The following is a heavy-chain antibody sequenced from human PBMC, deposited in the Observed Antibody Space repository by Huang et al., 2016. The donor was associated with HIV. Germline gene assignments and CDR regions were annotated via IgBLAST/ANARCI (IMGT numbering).Heavy chain of an antibody. V-gene: IGHV4-39*01. CDR1: GGSISSSTYY. Sequence: QLQLQESGPGLVKPSETLSLTCTVSGGSISSSTYYWGWIRQPQGKGLEWIGNIFYSGSTYYNPSLKSRVSISIDTSKNQFSLRLFSVTAADTAVYYCARTYSSGWLYYFDYWGQGTLVTVSS. J-gene: IGHJ4*02. D-gene: IGHD6-19*01. CDR3: ARTYSSGWLYYFDY. CDR2: IFYSGST.